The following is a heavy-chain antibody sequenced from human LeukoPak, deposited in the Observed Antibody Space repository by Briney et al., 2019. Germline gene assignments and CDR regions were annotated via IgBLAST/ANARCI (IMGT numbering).Heavy chain of an antibody. CDR1: GFTVSSNY. V-gene: IGHV3-53*01. CDR3: ARGGARQQLVENYFDH. J-gene: IGHJ4*02. CDR2: LYRGGST. Sequence: GGSLRLPCAASGFTVSSNYMNWVRQAPGKGLEWVSVLYRGGSTYYADSVKGRFTISRDTSKNTVYLQMNSLRAEDTAVYYCARGGARQQLVENYFDHWGQGTLVTVSS. D-gene: IGHD6-13*01.